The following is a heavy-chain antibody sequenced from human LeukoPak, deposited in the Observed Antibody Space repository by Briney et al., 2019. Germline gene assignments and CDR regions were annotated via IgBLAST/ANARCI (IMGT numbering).Heavy chain of an antibody. J-gene: IGHJ6*03. CDR3: ARVVSSSSLYYYMDV. Sequence: GASVKVSCKASGGTFSRYAISWVRQAPGQGREWMGRIIPILGIANYAQKFQGRVKITADKSTSTAYMELSSLRSDDTAVYYCARVVSSSSLYYYMDVWGKGTTVTVSS. V-gene: IGHV1-69*04. CDR1: GGTFSRYA. CDR2: IIPILGIA. D-gene: IGHD6-6*01.